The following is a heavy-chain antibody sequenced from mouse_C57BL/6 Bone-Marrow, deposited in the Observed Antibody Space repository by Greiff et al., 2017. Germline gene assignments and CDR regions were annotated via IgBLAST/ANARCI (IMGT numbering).Heavy chain of an antibody. CDR2: ISSGGSYT. J-gene: IGHJ3*01. CDR1: GVTFRSYG. Sequence: EVKQREEGGEGGKKGGERKREGGEAGVTFRSYGMSWVRQTPDKRLEWVATISSGGSYTYYPDSVKGRFTISRDNAKNTLYLQMSSLKSEDTAMYYCASLIYYDYEGFAYWGQGTLVTVSA. V-gene: IGHV5-6*01. CDR3: ASLIYYDYEGFAY. D-gene: IGHD2-4*01.